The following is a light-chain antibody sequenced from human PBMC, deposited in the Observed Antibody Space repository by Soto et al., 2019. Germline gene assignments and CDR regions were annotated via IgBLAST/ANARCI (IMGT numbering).Light chain of an antibody. CDR2: KAS. V-gene: IGKV1-5*03. CDR1: QNINTW. Sequence: DIQMTQSPSTLSASVGDRVTITCRASQNINTWLAWYQQKPGKAPNLLIYKASSLESGVPPRFSGSGSGTEFTLNISSLQPDDFATYYCQQYYSKSGTFGQGTKVEIK. CDR3: QQYYSKSGT. J-gene: IGKJ1*01.